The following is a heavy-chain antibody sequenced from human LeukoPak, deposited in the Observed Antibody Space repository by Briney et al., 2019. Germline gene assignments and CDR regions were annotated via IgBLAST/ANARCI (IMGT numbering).Heavy chain of an antibody. CDR3: ARGPGYADY. V-gene: IGHV3-33*01. Sequence: PGGSLRLSCVASGFTLSSYGMHWVRQAPGKGLEWVAVTWYDGSNKYYADSVKGRFTISRDNSKNTLYLQMNSLRAEDTAVYYCARGPGYADYWGQGTLVTVSS. CDR2: TWYDGSNK. CDR1: GFTLSSYG. D-gene: IGHD1-1*01. J-gene: IGHJ4*02.